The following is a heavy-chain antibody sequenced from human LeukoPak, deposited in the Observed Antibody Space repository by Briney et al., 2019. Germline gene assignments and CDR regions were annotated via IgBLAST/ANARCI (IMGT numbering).Heavy chain of an antibody. V-gene: IGHV4-59*05. CDR2: IYYSGST. CDR3: ARHSSFFSPLYP. CDR1: GGSISSYY. D-gene: IGHD1-26*01. Sequence: SETLSLTCTVSGGSISSYYWSWIRQPPGKGLEWIGSIYYSGSTYYNPSLKSRLTISVDTSKNQFSLKLSSVTAADAAVYYCARHSSFFSPLYPWGQGTLVTVSS. J-gene: IGHJ5*02.